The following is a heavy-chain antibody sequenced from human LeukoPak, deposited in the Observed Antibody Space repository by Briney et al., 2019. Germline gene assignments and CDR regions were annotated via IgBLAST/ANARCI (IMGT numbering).Heavy chain of an antibody. CDR2: IKEDGSQK. J-gene: IGHJ4*02. CDR3: ARYRREGLYYFDY. V-gene: IGHV3-7*01. Sequence: GGSLRLSCAASGFTFSSYYVGWVRQAPGKGLEWVANIKEDGSQKYYVDSVKGRFTISRDNADNSLYLQMNSLTAEDTAVYYCARYRREGLYYFDYWGQGTLVTVSS. CDR1: GFTFSSYY.